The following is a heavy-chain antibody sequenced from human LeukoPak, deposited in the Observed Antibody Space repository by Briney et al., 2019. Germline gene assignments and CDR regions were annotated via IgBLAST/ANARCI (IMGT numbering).Heavy chain of an antibody. D-gene: IGHD3-3*01. V-gene: IGHV4-34*01. J-gene: IGHJ4*02. Sequence: KASETLSLTCAVYGGSFSSYYWSWIRQPPGKGLEWIGEINHSGSTNYNPSLKSRVTISVDTSKNQFSLKLSSVTAADTAVYYCARARKKVFGVVSYFDYWGQGTLVTVSS. CDR1: GGSFSSYY. CDR2: INHSGST. CDR3: ARARKKVFGVVSYFDY.